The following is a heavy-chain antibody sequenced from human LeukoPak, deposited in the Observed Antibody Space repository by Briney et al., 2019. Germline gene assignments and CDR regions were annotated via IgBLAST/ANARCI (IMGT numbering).Heavy chain of an antibody. CDR2: INSDGSTT. Sequence: GGSLRLSCAASGFTFSSYWMHWVRQAPGKGLVWVSRINSDGSTTNYADSVKGRFTISRDNAKNSLYLQMNSLRAEDTALYYCARDRPDLGYCSGGSCYYGVNYFDYWGQGTLVTVSS. J-gene: IGHJ4*02. CDR1: GFTFSSYW. V-gene: IGHV3-74*01. CDR3: ARDRPDLGYCSGGSCYYGVNYFDY. D-gene: IGHD2-15*01.